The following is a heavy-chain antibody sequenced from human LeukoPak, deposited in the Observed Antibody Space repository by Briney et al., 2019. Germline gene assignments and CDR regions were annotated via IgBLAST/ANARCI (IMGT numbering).Heavy chain of an antibody. CDR3: ARDGVFEAYS. J-gene: IGHJ5*02. V-gene: IGHV4-4*07. CDR1: GGSISSFH. CDR2: IYTSGGT. D-gene: IGHD3-10*01. Sequence: PSETLSLTCTVSGGSISSFHWSWIRQPAGKGLEWIGRIYTSGGTNYNPSLKSRVTISVDTSKNQFSLKLSSVTAADTAVYYCARDGVFEAYSWGQGTLVTVSS.